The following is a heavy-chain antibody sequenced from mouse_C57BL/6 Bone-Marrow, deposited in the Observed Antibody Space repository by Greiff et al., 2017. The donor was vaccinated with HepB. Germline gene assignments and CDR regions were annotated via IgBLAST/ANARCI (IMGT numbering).Heavy chain of an antibody. CDR1: GYSFTDYN. V-gene: IGHV1-39*01. CDR2: INPNYGTT. Sequence: VQLQHSGPELVKPGASVKISCKASGYSFTDYNMNWVKQSNGKSLEWIGVINPNYGTTSYNQKFKGKATLTVDQSSSTAYMQLNSLTSEDSAVYYCATITTVVARLYWYFDVWGTGTTVTVSS. D-gene: IGHD1-1*01. J-gene: IGHJ1*03. CDR3: ATITTVVARLYWYFDV.